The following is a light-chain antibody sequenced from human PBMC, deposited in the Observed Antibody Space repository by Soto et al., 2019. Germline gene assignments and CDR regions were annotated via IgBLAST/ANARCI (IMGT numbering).Light chain of an antibody. Sequence: EIVLTQSPATLSLSPWERAILSCRASQSVSTFLAWFQQKPGQPPRLLIYAASSRATGIPDRFSGSGSGTDFTLTISRLEPEDFAVYYCQQYGSSLTFGQGTKVDIK. CDR1: QSVSTF. CDR3: QQYGSSLT. V-gene: IGKV3-20*01. CDR2: AAS. J-gene: IGKJ1*01.